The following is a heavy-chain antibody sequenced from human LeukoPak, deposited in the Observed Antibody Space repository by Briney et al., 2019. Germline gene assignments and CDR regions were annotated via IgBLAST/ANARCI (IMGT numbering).Heavy chain of an antibody. Sequence: GGSLRLSCAASGFTFSSYWMSWVRQAPGKGLEWVANIKQDGSEKYYVDSVKGRFTISRDNAKNSLYLQMNSLRAEDTAVYYCARDSSSWYGDDDAFDIWGQGTMVTVSS. CDR2: IKQDGSEK. J-gene: IGHJ3*02. CDR3: ARDSSSWYGDDDAFDI. D-gene: IGHD6-13*01. V-gene: IGHV3-7*01. CDR1: GFTFSSYW.